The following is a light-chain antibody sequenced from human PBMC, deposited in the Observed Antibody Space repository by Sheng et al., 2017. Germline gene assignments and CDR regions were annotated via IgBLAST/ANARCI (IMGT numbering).Light chain of an antibody. CDR1: KLGNTH. V-gene: IGLV3-1*01. CDR2: QDV. Sequence: SYELTQPPSVSVSPGQTASINCSGEKLGNTHVSWYQQKPGQSPLLVIYQDVKRPSEIPERFSGSNSGNTATLTISGTQALDEADYYCQAWDSYIVIFGGG. CDR3: QAWDSYIVI. J-gene: IGLJ2*01.